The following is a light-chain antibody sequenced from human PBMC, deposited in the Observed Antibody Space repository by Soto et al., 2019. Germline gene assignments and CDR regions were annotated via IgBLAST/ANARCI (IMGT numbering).Light chain of an antibody. J-gene: IGKJ5*01. CDR3: QQSYSYLIT. V-gene: IGKV1-39*01. Sequence: DIQMTQSPSSLSTSVGDRVTITCRASQNINSYLNWYQQKPGKAPKLLIYAASSLQSGVPSRFSGSGSGTNFTLTISSLQPEDFVTYYCQQSYSYLITFGQGTRLEIK. CDR1: QNINSY. CDR2: AAS.